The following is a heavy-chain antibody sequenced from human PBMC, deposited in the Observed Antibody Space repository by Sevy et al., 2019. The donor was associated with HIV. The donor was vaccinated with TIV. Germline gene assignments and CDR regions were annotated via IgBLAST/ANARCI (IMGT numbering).Heavy chain of an antibody. Sequence: GGSLRLSCAASGYTFNNAWMSWVRQAPGKGLEWLDRIKSKTDGGSAEYASPVKGRFTISRDDSKSTLYLQMNRLRTEDTGVYYCTGATVFGATWFDPWGQGALVTVSS. CDR1: GYTFNNAW. V-gene: IGHV3-15*01. CDR3: TGATVFGATWFDP. CDR2: IKSKTDGGSA. J-gene: IGHJ5*02. D-gene: IGHD3-3*01.